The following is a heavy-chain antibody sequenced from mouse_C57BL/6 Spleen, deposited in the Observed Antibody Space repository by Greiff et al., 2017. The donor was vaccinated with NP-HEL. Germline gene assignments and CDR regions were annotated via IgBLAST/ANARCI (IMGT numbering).Heavy chain of an antibody. CDR3: VRDGSSPPWFAY. CDR1: GFSFNTYA. J-gene: IGHJ3*01. Sequence: EVKLMASGGGLVQPKGSLKLSCAASGFSFNTYAMNWVRQAPGKGLEWVARIRSKSNNYATYYADSVKDRFTISRDDSESMLYLQMNNLKTEDTAMYYCVRDGSSPPWFAYWGQGTLVTVSA. CDR2: IRSKSNNYAT. V-gene: IGHV10-1*01. D-gene: IGHD1-1*01.